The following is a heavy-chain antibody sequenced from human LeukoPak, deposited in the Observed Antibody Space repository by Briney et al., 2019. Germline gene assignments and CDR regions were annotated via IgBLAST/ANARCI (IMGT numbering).Heavy chain of an antibody. CDR2: IYSSGST. D-gene: IGHD1-1*01. CDR3: AWVTEAGVFLEL. CDR1: AGSINRHY. Sequence: SETLSLTCTLSAGSINRHYWVWLRQPPGKGLEWIGRIYSSGSTNYNPSLNSRVTMSVDTSKNQFSLKLSSVTAADTAVYYCAWVTEAGVFLELWRRGSLVTVSS. V-gene: IGHV4-4*07. J-gene: IGHJ1*01.